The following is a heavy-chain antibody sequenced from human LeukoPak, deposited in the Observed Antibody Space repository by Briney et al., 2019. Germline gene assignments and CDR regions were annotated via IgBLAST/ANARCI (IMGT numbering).Heavy chain of an antibody. D-gene: IGHD1-26*01. CDR2: VNADGGNT. CDR1: GFTFDNYR. V-gene: IGHV3-23*01. J-gene: IGHJ4*02. Sequence: GGSLRLSCAASGFTFDNYRMSWVRQAPGKGLEWVSTVNADGGNTYYADSVKGRFTISRDNSKNTLFLQMNSLRVEDTAVYYCARVDSGNYDYWGQGTLLTVSS. CDR3: ARVDSGNYDY.